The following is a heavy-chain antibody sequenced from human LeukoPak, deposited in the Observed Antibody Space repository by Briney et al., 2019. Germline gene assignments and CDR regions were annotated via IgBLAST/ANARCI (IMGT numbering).Heavy chain of an antibody. CDR2: IYYSGST. CDR3: AVLGYCSSTSCSPPRFDP. D-gene: IGHD2-2*01. V-gene: IGHV4-30-4*08. Sequence: SQTLSLTCTVSGGSISSGDYYWSWIRQPPGKGLEWIGYIYYSGSTYYNPSLKSRVTISVDTSKNQFSLKLSSVTAADAAVYYCAVLGYCSSTSCSPPRFDPWGQGTLVTVSS. CDR1: GGSISSGDYY. J-gene: IGHJ5*02.